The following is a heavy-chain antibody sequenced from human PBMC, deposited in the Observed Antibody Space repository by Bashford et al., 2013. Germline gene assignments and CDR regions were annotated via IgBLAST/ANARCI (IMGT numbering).Heavy chain of an antibody. CDR2: SITVGAP. V-gene: IGHV4-59*01. CDR3: ARQGTGCGYGDFRP. D-gene: IGHD4-17*01. Sequence: SETLSLTCTVSGGSISSYYWSWIRQPQGRDWSGLGISITVGAPTTTLLKSRVTISVDTSKNQFSLKLSSVTAADTAVYYCARQGTGCGYGDFRPWGQGTLVTVSS. CDR1: GGSISSYY. J-gene: IGHJ5*02.